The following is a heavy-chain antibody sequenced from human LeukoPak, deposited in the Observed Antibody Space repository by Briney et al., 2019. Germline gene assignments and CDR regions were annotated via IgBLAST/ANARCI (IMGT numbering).Heavy chain of an antibody. CDR1: GYTFTTFY. D-gene: IGHD3-22*01. J-gene: IGHJ4*02. CDR3: ARVPWANYYDIYFDY. V-gene: IGHV1-46*01. Sequence: ASVKVSCKASGYTFTTFYMHLVGQDPGQGLEWMGIINPSSGSTSYAQKFQGRVPMTRDTSTSTVYMELSSLRSEDTAVYYCARVPWANYYDIYFDYWGQGTLVTVSS. CDR2: INPSSGST.